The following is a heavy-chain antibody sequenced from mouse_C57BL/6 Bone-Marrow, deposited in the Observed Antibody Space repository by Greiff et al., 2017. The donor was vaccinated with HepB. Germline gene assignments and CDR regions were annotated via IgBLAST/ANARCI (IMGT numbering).Heavy chain of an antibody. CDR2: IDPSDSYT. D-gene: IGHD1-1*01. CDR1: GYTFTSYW. CDR3: ARRLLRYAMDY. Sequence: VQLQQPGAELVMPGASVKLSCKASGYTFTSYWMHWVKQRPGQGLEWIGEIDPSDSYTNYNQKFKGKSTLTVDKSSSTAYMQLSSLTSEDSAVSYYARRLLRYAMDYWGQGNAVTVSS. V-gene: IGHV1-69*01. J-gene: IGHJ4*01.